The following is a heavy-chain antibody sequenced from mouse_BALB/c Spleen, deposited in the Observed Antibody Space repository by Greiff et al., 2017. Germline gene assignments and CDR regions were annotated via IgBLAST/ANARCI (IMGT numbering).Heavy chain of an antibody. J-gene: IGHJ4*01. Sequence: EVQLVESGGGLVQPGGSRKLSCAASGFTFSSFGMHWVRQAPEKGLEWVAYISSGSSTIYYADTVKGRFTISRDNPKNTLFLQMTSLRSEDTAMYYCATTVVPPFYAMDYWGQGTSVTVSS. CDR1: GFTFSSFG. CDR2: ISSGSSTI. V-gene: IGHV5-17*02. CDR3: ATTVVPPFYAMDY. D-gene: IGHD1-1*01.